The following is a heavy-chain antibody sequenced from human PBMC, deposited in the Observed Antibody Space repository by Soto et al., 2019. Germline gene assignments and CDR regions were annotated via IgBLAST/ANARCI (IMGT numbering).Heavy chain of an antibody. CDR2: IIPIFGTA. CDR3: ASLIVGATTSFDY. CDR1: GGTFSSYA. D-gene: IGHD1-26*01. J-gene: IGHJ4*02. Sequence: ASVKVSCKASGGTFSSYAISWVRQAPGQGLEWMGGIIPIFGTANYAQKFQGRVTITADKSTSTAYMELSSLRSEDTAVYYCASLIVGATTSFDYWGQGTLVTVSS. V-gene: IGHV1-69*06.